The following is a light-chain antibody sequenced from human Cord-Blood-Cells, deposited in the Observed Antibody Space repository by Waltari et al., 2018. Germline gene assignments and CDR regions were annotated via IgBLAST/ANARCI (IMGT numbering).Light chain of an antibody. CDR1: SSDVGGYNY. J-gene: IGLJ1*01. CDR2: EVS. Sequence: QSALTQPASVSGSPGQSITISCTGTSSDVGGYNYVSWYQQHPGKAHKLMIYEVSNRPSGVSNRFSGSKSGNTASLTISGLQAEDEADYYCSSYTSSSTVFGTGTKVTVL. CDR3: SSYTSSSTV. V-gene: IGLV2-14*01.